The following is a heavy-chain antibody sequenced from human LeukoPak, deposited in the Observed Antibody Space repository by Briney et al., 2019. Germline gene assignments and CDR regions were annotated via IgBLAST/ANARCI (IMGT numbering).Heavy chain of an antibody. CDR3: AREHGSSGYYNWFDP. V-gene: IGHV1-8*01. CDR1: GYTFTSYD. Sequence: ASVKVSCKASGYTFTSYDINWVRQATGQGLEWMGWMNPNSGNTGYAQKFQGRVTMTRNTSISTAYMELSSLRSEDTAVYYCAREHGSSGYYNWFDPWGQGTLVTVSS. D-gene: IGHD3-22*01. CDR2: MNPNSGNT. J-gene: IGHJ5*02.